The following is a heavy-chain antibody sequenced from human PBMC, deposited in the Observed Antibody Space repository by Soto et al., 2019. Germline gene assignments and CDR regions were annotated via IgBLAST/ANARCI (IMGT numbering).Heavy chain of an antibody. CDR3: ARDGPYYYGSGSYYIGPGGYYGMDV. CDR2: IIPIFGTA. Sequence: WASVKVSCKASGGTFSSYAISWVRQAPGQGLEWMGGIIPIFGTANYAQKFQGRATITADESTSTAYMELSSLRSEDTAVYYCARDGPYYYGSGSYYIGPGGYYGMDVWGQGTTVTVSS. J-gene: IGHJ6*02. D-gene: IGHD3-10*01. CDR1: GGTFSSYA. V-gene: IGHV1-69*13.